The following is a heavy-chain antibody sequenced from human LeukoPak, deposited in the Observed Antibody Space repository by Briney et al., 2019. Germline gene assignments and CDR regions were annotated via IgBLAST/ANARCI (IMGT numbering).Heavy chain of an antibody. V-gene: IGHV3-33*06. CDR2: IWFDGSVK. CDR1: GFTFNTYG. Sequence: GGSLRLSCAASGFTFNTYGMHWVRQAPGKGLEWVAAIWFDGSVKHYSGALTGPFTLSRDNSLNTLYLQMNSLRVEHTAIYFCAKDTAVQFLEPAFWGQGTLVSVSS. CDR3: AKDTAVQFLEPAF. J-gene: IGHJ4*02. D-gene: IGHD3-3*01.